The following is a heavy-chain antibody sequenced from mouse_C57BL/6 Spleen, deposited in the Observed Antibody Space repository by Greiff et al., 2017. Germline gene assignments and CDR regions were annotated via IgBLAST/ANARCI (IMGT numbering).Heavy chain of an antibody. V-gene: IGHV2-2*01. CDR3: ARGDDGYYEGYFDY. CDR2: IWSGGST. J-gene: IGHJ2*01. Sequence: VQLQQSGPGLVQPSQSLSITCTVSGFSLTSYGVHWVRQSPGKGLEWLGVIWSGGSTDYNAAFISRLSISKDNSKSQVFFKMNSLQADDTAIYYCARGDDGYYEGYFDYWGQGTTLTVSS. CDR1: GFSLTSYG. D-gene: IGHD2-3*01.